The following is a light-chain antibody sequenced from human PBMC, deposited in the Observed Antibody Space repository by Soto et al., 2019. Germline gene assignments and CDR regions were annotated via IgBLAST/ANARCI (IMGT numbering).Light chain of an antibody. J-gene: IGLJ3*02. Sequence: QLVLTQSPSASASLGASVKLTCTLSSGHSTYAIAWHQQQPEKGPRYLMKLNNDGSHTKGDGIPDRFSGSSSGAERYLTIPSPRCEYEADNNCQPWVTGPPWVFGGGTKLPVL. V-gene: IGLV4-69*01. CDR3: QPWVTGPPWV. CDR2: LNNDGSH. CDR1: SGHSTYA.